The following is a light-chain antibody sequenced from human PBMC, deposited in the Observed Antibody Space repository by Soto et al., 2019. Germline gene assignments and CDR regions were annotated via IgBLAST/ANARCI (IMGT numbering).Light chain of an antibody. CDR2: GAS. V-gene: IGKV3D-15*01. CDR3: QHYNNWPT. Sequence: EIVMTQSPATLSVSPGERATLSCRASQSVDSNLAWYQQKPGQAPRLLIFGASTRATGIPARFSGSGSGTDFTLTISSLQSEDFGVYFCQHYNNWPTFGLGTKVDI. J-gene: IGKJ1*01. CDR1: QSVDSN.